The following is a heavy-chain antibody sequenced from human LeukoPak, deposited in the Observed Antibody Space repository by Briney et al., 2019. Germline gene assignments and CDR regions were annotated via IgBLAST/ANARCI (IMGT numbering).Heavy chain of an antibody. CDR2: IYSGGST. CDR3: ARDPWYSSGWYDDY. V-gene: IGHV3-66*01. Sequence: GGSLRLFCAASGFTVSSNYMSWVRQAPGKGLEWVSVIYSGGSTYYADSVKGRFTISRDNSKNTLYLQMNSLRAEDTAVYYCARDPWYSSGWYDDYWGQGTLVTVSS. CDR1: GFTVSSNY. D-gene: IGHD6-19*01. J-gene: IGHJ4*02.